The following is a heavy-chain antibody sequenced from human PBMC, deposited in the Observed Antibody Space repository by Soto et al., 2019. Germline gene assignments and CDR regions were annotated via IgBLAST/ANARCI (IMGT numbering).Heavy chain of an antibody. D-gene: IGHD3-3*01. CDR1: GFTFSSYW. V-gene: IGHV3-7*05. Sequence: GGSLRLSCAASGFTFSSYWMSWVRQAPGKGLEWVANIKQDGSEKYYVDSVKGRFTISRDNAKNSLYLQMNSLRAEDTAVYYCARLGCNFWSGCYYYGMDVWGQGTTVTVSS. CDR3: ARLGCNFWSGCYYYGMDV. J-gene: IGHJ6*02. CDR2: IKQDGSEK.